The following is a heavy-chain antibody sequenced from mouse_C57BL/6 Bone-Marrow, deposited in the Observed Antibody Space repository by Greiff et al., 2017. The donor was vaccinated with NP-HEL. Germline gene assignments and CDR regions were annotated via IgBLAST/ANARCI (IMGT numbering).Heavy chain of an antibody. CDR1: GFTFSDAW. V-gene: IGHV6-6*01. J-gene: IGHJ2*01. D-gene: IGHD2-4*01. Sequence: DVMLVESGGGLVQPGGSMKLSCAASGFTFSDAWMDWVRQSPEKGLEWVAEIRNKANNHATYYAESVKGRFTISRDDSKSSVYLQMNSLRAEDTGIYYCTRGYYDYDEGYYFDYWGQGTTLTVSS. CDR3: TRGYYDYDEGYYFDY. CDR2: IRNKANNHAT.